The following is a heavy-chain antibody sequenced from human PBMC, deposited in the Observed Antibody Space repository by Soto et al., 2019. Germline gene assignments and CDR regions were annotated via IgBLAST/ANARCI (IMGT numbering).Heavy chain of an antibody. CDR2: IYYSGST. V-gene: IGHV4-39*07. CDR1: GGSISSSSYY. CDR3: ARGPPLGY. J-gene: IGHJ4*02. Sequence: PSETLSLTCTVSGGSISSSSYYWGWIRQPPGKGLEWIGYIYYSGSTYYNPSLKSRVTISVDRSKNQFSLKLNSVTAADTAVYYCARGPPLGYWGQGTLVTVSS.